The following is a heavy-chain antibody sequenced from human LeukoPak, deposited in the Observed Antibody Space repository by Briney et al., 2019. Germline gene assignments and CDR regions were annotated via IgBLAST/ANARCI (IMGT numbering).Heavy chain of an antibody. CDR1: GFTYSTYT. Sequence: QSGGSLRLSCAASGFTYSTYTKRWARQAPGKGLEWVAGISNTGGTTVYADSVKGRFTISRDNSKNTLYLQMNSLRADDTAVYYCAKGPWHLRAFDYWGQGTLVTVSS. CDR3: AKGPWHLRAFDY. CDR2: ISNTGGTT. J-gene: IGHJ4*02. D-gene: IGHD4-17*01. V-gene: IGHV3-23*01.